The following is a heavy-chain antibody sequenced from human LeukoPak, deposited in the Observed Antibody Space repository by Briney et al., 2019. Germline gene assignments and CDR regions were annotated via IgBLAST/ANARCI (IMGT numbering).Heavy chain of an antibody. V-gene: IGHV3-48*04. CDR1: GFTFSSYS. J-gene: IGHJ4*02. Sequence: GGSLRLSCVASGFTFSSYSMNWVRQAPGKGLEWVSYIRSSSSTIYYADSVKGRFTISRDNAKNSLFLQMNGLRAEDTAVYYCARASRLTDWNSGYYFDYWGQGTLVTVSS. CDR2: IRSSSSTI. D-gene: IGHD1/OR15-1a*01. CDR3: ARASRLTDWNSGYYFDY.